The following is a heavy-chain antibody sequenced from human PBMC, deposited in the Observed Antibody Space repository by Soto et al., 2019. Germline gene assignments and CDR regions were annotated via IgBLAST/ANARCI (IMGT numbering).Heavy chain of an antibody. V-gene: IGHV1-18*01. J-gene: IGHJ6*02. Sequence: GASVKVSCKASGYTFTSYGISWVRQAPGQGLEWMGWISAYNGNTNYAQKLQGRVTMTTDTSTSTAYMELRSLRSDDTAVYYCARLDLNYYYYGIDVWGQGTTVTVSS. CDR3: ARLDLNYYYYGIDV. CDR1: GYTFTSYG. CDR2: ISAYNGNT.